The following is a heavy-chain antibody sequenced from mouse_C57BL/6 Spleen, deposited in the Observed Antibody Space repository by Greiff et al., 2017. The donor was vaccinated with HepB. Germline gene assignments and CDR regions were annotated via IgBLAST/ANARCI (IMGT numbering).Heavy chain of an antibody. Sequence: VQLQQPGAELVKPGASVKLSCKASGYTFTSYWMQWVKQRPGQGLEWIGEIDPSDSYTNYNQKFKGKATLTVDTSSSTAYMQLSSLTSEDSAVYYCARVSGTLAWFAYWGQGTLVTVSA. J-gene: IGHJ3*01. CDR1: GYTFTSYW. CDR2: IDPSDSYT. CDR3: ARVSGTLAWFAY. D-gene: IGHD4-1*01. V-gene: IGHV1-50*01.